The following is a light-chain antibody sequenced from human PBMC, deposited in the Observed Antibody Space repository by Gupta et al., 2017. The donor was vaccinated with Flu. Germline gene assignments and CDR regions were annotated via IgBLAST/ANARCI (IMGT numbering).Light chain of an antibody. Sequence: QSALTQPASVSGSHGQSITISCTGPSSDVGTSDYVSWYQQHPGKAPRLVIYEVSNRPSGVSNRFSGSKSGNTASLTISGLQAEDEADYYCSSYSTGSTPWVFGGGTKLTVL. V-gene: IGLV2-14*03. CDR1: SSDVGTSDY. CDR3: SSYSTGSTPWV. CDR2: EVS. J-gene: IGLJ3*02.